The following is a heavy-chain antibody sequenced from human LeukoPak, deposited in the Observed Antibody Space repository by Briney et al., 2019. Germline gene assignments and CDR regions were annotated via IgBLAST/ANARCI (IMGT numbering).Heavy chain of an antibody. J-gene: IGHJ4*02. CDR1: GGSFSGYY. V-gene: IGHV4-34*01. CDR3: ARDIRGVSY. Sequence: SETLSLTCAVYGGSFSGYYWSWIRQPPGKGLEWIGEINHSGSTNYNPSLKSRVTISVDTSKNQFSLKLNSVTAADTAVHYCARDIRGVSYWGQGTLVTVSS. CDR2: INHSGST. D-gene: IGHD1-26*01.